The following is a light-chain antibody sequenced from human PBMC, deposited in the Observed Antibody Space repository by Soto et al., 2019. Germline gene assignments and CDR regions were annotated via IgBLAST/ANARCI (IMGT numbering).Light chain of an antibody. Sequence: EIVLTQSPATLSLSPGERATLSCRASQSVSNYLAWYQQKPGQAPRLLMYETSKRATGIPARFSGSGSGTDFTLTISSLEPEDFAVYYWQHRNRWLRTFGQGTRLEIK. J-gene: IGKJ2*01. CDR2: ETS. CDR1: QSVSNY. CDR3: QHRNRWLRT. V-gene: IGKV3-11*01.